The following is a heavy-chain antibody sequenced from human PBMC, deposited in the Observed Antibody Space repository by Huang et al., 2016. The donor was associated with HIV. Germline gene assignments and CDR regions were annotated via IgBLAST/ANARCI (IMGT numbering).Heavy chain of an antibody. CDR3: VRVTRYGDYGLRHYYYYMDV. J-gene: IGHJ6*03. D-gene: IGHD4-17*01. Sequence: QVQLVQSGAEVKTPGASVKVYCKASGYTFRSHDINWVRQAPGQGLWWMGLMNPKSGHTCYSQTFQCRVNITRCTSITTAYMELSSLRSAYTAVYYCVRVTRYGDYGLRHYYYYMDVWGKGTTVTVSS. CDR2: MNPKSGHT. CDR1: GYTFRSHD. V-gene: IGHV1-8*01.